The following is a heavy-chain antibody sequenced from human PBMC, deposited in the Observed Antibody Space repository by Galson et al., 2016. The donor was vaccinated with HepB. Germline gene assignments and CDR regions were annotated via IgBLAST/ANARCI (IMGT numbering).Heavy chain of an antibody. Sequence: SLRLSCAASGFTFSKAWMSWVRQAPGEGPEWIGRIKAESDDGTTDYAAPVKGRFTISRDDSKNTLYLQMRSLRTEDTAVYYCATDYCSGPSCYFAAFGIWGQGTIVAVSS. CDR1: GFTFSKAW. D-gene: IGHD2-2*01. CDR3: ATDYCSGPSCYFAAFGI. CDR2: IKAESDDGTT. J-gene: IGHJ3*02. V-gene: IGHV3-15*01.